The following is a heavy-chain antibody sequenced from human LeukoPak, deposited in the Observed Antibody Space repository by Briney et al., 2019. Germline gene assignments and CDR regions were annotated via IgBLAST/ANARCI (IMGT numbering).Heavy chain of an antibody. Sequence: GGSLRLSCAASGFTFSSYSMTWVRQAPGQGLEWVSSISGSGGSTYHADSVKGRFTISRDISKDTLYLQMNSLRAEDTAAYYCAKSRASSGVAPAGFDYWGQGTLVTVSS. D-gene: IGHD6-13*01. CDR1: GFTFSSYS. CDR2: ISGSGGST. J-gene: IGHJ4*02. CDR3: AKSRASSGVAPAGFDY. V-gene: IGHV3-23*01.